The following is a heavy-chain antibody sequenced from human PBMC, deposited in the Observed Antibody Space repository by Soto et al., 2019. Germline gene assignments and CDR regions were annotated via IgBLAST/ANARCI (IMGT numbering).Heavy chain of an antibody. CDR3: TRDTYYDFWMCFLQNYYYYGMDV. J-gene: IGHJ6*02. Sequence: GGSLRLSCTASGFTFGDYAMSWFRQAPGKGLEWVGFIRSKAYGGTTEYAASVKGRFTISRDDSKSIAYLQMNSLKTEDTAVYYCTRDTYYDFWMCFLQNYYYYGMDVWGQGSSVTVSS. CDR1: GFTFGDYA. V-gene: IGHV3-49*03. CDR2: IRSKAYGGTT. D-gene: IGHD3-3*01.